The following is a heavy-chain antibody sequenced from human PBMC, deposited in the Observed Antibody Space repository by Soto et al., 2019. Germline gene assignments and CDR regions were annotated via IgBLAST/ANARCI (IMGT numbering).Heavy chain of an antibody. V-gene: IGHV3-30*18. CDR3: AKEADSSGYYPYYFDY. D-gene: IGHD3-22*01. CDR2: ISYDGSNK. J-gene: IGHJ4*02. Sequence: GGSLRLSCAASGFTFSSYGMHWVRQAPGKGLEWVAVISYDGSNKYYADSVKGRFTISRDNSKNTLYLQMNSLRAEDTAVCYCAKEADSSGYYPYYFDYWGQGTLVTVSS. CDR1: GFTFSSYG.